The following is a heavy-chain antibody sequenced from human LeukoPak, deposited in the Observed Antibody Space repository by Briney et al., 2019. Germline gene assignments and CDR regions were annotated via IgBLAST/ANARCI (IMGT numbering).Heavy chain of an antibody. J-gene: IGHJ4*02. D-gene: IGHD1-26*01. Sequence: GGSLRLSCAASGFTFSSYAMHWVRQAPGKGLEWVAVISYDGSNKYYADSVKGRFTISRDNSKNTLYLQMNSLRAEDTAVYYCARGRVNRGSYYYFDYWGQGTLVTVSS. CDR1: GFTFSSYA. V-gene: IGHV3-30-3*01. CDR3: ARGRVNRGSYYYFDY. CDR2: ISYDGSNK.